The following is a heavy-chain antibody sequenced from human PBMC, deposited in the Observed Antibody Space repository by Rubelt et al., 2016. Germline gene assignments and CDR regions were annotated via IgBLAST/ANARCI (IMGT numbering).Heavy chain of an antibody. D-gene: IGHD3-10*01. CDR1: SYA. CDR2: ISYDGSNK. Sequence: SYAMHWVRQAPGKGLEWVAVISYDGSNKYYADSVKGRFTISRDNSKNTLYLQMNSLRAEDTAVYYCAIRATMVRGVRTYRNWGQGTLVTVSS. V-gene: IGHV3-30*04. CDR3: AIRATMVRGVRTYRN. J-gene: IGHJ4*02.